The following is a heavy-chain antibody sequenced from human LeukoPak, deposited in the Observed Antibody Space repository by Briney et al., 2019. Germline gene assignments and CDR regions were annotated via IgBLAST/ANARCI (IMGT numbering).Heavy chain of an antibody. Sequence: PSETLSLTWPVSAGSISSSSNYWGWIRQPPGKGLEWIGNIYSSGSTYYNPSLRSRVTISIDTSRNQFSLKLISVTAADTAVYYCARHTGRVTTGFDSWGQGTLVTVSS. D-gene: IGHD4-11*01. J-gene: IGHJ4*02. CDR2: IYSSGST. CDR3: ARHTGRVTTGFDS. CDR1: AGSISSSSNY. V-gene: IGHV4-39*01.